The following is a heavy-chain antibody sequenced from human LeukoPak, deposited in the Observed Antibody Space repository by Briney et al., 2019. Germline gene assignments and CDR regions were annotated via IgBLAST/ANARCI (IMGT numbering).Heavy chain of an antibody. CDR3: ASDATRDYYDSSGYYYVY. Sequence: SETLSLTCAVYGGSFSGYYWSWIRQPPGKGLEWIGEINHSGSTNYNPSLKSRVTISVDTSKNQFSLKLSSVTAADTAVYYCASDATRDYYDSSGYYYVYWGQGTLVTVSS. CDR1: GGSFSGYY. CDR2: INHSGST. D-gene: IGHD3-22*01. V-gene: IGHV4-34*01. J-gene: IGHJ4*02.